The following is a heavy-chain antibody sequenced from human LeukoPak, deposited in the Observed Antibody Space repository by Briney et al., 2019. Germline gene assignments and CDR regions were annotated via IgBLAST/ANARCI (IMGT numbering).Heavy chain of an antibody. Sequence: GGSLRLSCAASGVTVSSNYMSWVRQAPGKGLEWVSVIYSGGSKKYSDSVKGRFTISRDNSKSTLYLQMNSLRAEDTAVYYCAREAWADKFRSGYYYMDVWGKGTTVTVSS. D-gene: IGHD2-15*01. CDR1: GVTVSSNY. J-gene: IGHJ6*03. V-gene: IGHV3-53*01. CDR3: AREAWADKFRSGYYYMDV. CDR2: IYSGGSK.